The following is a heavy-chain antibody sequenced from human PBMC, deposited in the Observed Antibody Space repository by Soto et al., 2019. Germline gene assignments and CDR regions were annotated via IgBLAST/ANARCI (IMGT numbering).Heavy chain of an antibody. J-gene: IGHJ4*02. CDR3: ASSSGWPSHFDY. V-gene: IGHV3-53*01. CDR2: IYSGGST. D-gene: IGHD6-19*01. CDR1: GFTVSSNY. Sequence: LXLSCAASGFTVSSNYMSWVRQAPGKGLEWVSVIYSGGSTYYADSVKGRFTISRDNSKNTLYLQMNSLRAEDTAVYYCASSSGWPSHFDYWGQGTLVTVSS.